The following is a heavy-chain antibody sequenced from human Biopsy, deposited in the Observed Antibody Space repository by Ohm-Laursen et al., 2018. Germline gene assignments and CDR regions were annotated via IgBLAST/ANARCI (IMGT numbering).Heavy chain of an antibody. CDR2: INPTGGTA. CDR1: GHSFTKYY. CDR3: ARAYRMYFFDF. D-gene: IGHD3-16*02. Sequence: SVKVSCKASGHSFTKYYINWVRQAPGQGLDWVGIINPTGGTASYAEKFQGRVTMTRDTSTGTVYMDLGSLRSEDTALYFCARAYRMYFFDFWGQGSLVTVSA. V-gene: IGHV1-46*01. J-gene: IGHJ4*02.